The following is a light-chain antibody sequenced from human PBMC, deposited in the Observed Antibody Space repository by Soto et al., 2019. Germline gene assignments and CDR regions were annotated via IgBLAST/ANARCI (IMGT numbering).Light chain of an antibody. Sequence: EIVLTQSPATLSLSPGERAILSCGASQGINSNYLAWYQQKPGLAPRLVIYDTSRRAPGIPDRLTGSGSGTDFTLTISRLEPEDSAIYYCQQYGSSPTFGQGTRLEIK. CDR3: QQYGSSPT. CDR2: DTS. CDR1: QGINSNY. V-gene: IGKV3D-20*01. J-gene: IGKJ5*01.